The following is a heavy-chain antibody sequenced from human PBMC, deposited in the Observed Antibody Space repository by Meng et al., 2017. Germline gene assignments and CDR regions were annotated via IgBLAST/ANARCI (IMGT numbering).Heavy chain of an antibody. CDR1: GYHFTSYG. J-gene: IGHJ4*02. D-gene: IGHD3-3*01. V-gene: IGHV1-18*01. CDR3: ARSIPKYYDFWSGYSDY. CDR2: ISAYNGNT. Sequence: QGPGVVSGADVKKPGDSVNVSCKASGYHFTSYGIRWVRQAPGQGLEWMGWISAYNGNTNYAQKLQGRVTMTTDTSTSTAYMELRSLRSDDTAVYYCARSIPKYYDFWSGYSDYWGQGTLVTVSS.